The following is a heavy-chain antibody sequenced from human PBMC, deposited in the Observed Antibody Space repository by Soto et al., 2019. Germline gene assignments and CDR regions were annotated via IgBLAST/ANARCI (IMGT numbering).Heavy chain of an antibody. CDR1: GYSFTSYW. CDR2: IYPGDSDT. Sequence: EVQLVQSGAEVKKPGESLKISCKSSGYSFTSYWIGWVRQMPGKGLEWMGIIYPGDSDTRYSPSFQGQVTISADKSISTASLQWSSLKASDTAMYYCARGGPLGARREDWFDPWGQGTLVTVSS. D-gene: IGHD1-26*01. V-gene: IGHV5-51*01. CDR3: ARGGPLGARREDWFDP. J-gene: IGHJ5*02.